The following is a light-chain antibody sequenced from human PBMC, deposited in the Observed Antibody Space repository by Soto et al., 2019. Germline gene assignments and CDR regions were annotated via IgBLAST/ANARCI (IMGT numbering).Light chain of an antibody. V-gene: IGLV4-69*01. CDR2: LNSDGSH. J-gene: IGLJ2*01. Sequence: QSVLTQSPSASASLGTSVKLTCTLRSGHSSYAIAWHQQQPEKGPRYLMKLNSDGSHSKGDGIPDRFSGSSSGAERYLTISSLQSEDEADYDCQTWGTGIQVFGGGTKVTVL. CDR3: QTWGTGIQV. CDR1: SGHSSYA.